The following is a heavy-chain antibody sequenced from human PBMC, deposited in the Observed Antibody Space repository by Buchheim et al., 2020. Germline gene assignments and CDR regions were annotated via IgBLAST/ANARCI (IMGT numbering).Heavy chain of an antibody. CDR2: MSSDSDVI. CDR1: GFTFSTYS. CDR3: GREIAGAPTDF. Sequence: EVQLVESGGGLVKPGGSLRLSCAASGFTFSTYSMNWARQAPGKGLDWVSSMSSDSDVIYYSDSVKGRFTISRDNAKTSLYLQMNSLRDEDTAVYYCGREIAGAPTDFWGQGTL. J-gene: IGHJ4*02. D-gene: IGHD1-26*01. V-gene: IGHV3-21*01.